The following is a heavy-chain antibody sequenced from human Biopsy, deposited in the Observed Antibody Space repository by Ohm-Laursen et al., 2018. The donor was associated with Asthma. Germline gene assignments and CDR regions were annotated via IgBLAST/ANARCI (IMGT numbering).Heavy chain of an antibody. J-gene: IGHJ4*02. D-gene: IGHD5-12*01. CDR1: GGSVSSDKYY. V-gene: IGHV4-61*01. Sequence: GTLSLTCSVSGGSVSSDKYYWSWIRQPPGKGLEWIAYIFYSGATNYNPALKSRVVQSIDTSKSQFSLRLNSLSAADTAVYYCARGTIVAGIDYWGRGTLVTVSS. CDR3: ARGTIVAGIDY. CDR2: IFYSGAT.